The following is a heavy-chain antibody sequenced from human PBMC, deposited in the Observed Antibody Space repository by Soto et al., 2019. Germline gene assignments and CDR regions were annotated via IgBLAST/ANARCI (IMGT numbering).Heavy chain of an antibody. J-gene: IGHJ4*02. CDR1: GYTFTSYA. D-gene: IGHD3-10*01. CDR2: INAGNGNT. Sequence: GASVKVSCKASGYTFTSYAMHWVRQAPGQRLEWMGWINAGNGNTKYSQKFQGRVTITRDTSASTAYMELSSLRSEDTAVYYCARVLWFGELFGYFDYWGQGTLVTVSS. V-gene: IGHV1-3*01. CDR3: ARVLWFGELFGYFDY.